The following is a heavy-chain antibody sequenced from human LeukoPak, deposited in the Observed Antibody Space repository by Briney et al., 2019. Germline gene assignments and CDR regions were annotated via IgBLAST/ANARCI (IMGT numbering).Heavy chain of an antibody. Sequence: VASVKVSCKASGYTFTGYYMHWVRQAPGQGLEWMGWINPNSGGTNYAQKFQGRVTMTRDTSISTAYMELSRLRSDDTAVYYCARDSPAVLEHNPQAYNWFDPWGQGTLVTVSS. J-gene: IGHJ5*02. D-gene: IGHD1/OR15-1a*01. CDR1: GYTFTGYY. V-gene: IGHV1-2*02. CDR2: INPNSGGT. CDR3: ARDSPAVLEHNPQAYNWFDP.